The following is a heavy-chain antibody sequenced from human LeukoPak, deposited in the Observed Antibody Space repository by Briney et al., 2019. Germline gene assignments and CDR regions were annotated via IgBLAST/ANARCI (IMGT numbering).Heavy chain of an antibody. CDR3: ARSVGWLQEYDY. D-gene: IGHD5-24*01. CDR1: GGSISSYY. V-gene: IGHV4-59*08. J-gene: IGHJ4*02. CDR2: IYYSGST. Sequence: SETLSLTCTVSGGSISSYYWSWIRQPPGKGLEWIGYIYYSGSTNYNPSLKSRVTISVDTSKNRFSLKLSSVTAADTAVYYCARSVGWLQEYDYWGQGTLVTVSS.